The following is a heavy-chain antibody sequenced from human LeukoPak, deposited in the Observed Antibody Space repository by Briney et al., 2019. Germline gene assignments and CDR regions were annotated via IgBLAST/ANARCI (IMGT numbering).Heavy chain of an antibody. CDR2: IYSSGTT. CDR3: AREGVAGFGELYWGY. CDR1: GFTVSSSY. Sequence: PGGSLRLSFAASGFTVSSSYMSWVRQAPGKGLEWVSIIYSSGTTYYADSVKGRFTISRDNSKNTLYLQMNRLRAEDTAVYYCAREGVAGFGELYWGYWGQGTLVTVSS. D-gene: IGHD3-10*01. V-gene: IGHV3-53*01. J-gene: IGHJ4*02.